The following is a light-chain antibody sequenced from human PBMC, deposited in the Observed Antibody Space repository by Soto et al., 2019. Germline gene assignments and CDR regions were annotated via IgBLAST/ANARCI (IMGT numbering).Light chain of an antibody. CDR1: KQGMSSY. CDR2: GAS. CDR3: QQYNGTQTT. J-gene: IGKJ5*01. Sequence: LAQSPIPLSLSPGERATLSCRASKQGMSSYLAWYQQRPGQAPRLLIYGASTRAAGIPDRFSGSGSGTDFTLTITSLQPEDSAMYFCQQYNGTQTTFGQGTRLEIK. V-gene: IGKV3-20*01.